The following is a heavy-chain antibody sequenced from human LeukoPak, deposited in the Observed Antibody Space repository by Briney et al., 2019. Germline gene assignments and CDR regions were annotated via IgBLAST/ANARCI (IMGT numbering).Heavy chain of an antibody. CDR1: GYIFTSYW. CDR2: IYPGDSDS. J-gene: IGHJ4*02. D-gene: IGHD2-8*01. CDR3: ARRAVSRLAPLDY. V-gene: IGHV5-51*01. Sequence: GESLQISCQGSGYIFTSYWIGWVRQLPGKGLEWMGIIYPGDSDSRYSPSFQGQVTISADKSISTAYLQWSSLKASDTAMYYCARRAVSRLAPLDYWGQGTLVTVSS.